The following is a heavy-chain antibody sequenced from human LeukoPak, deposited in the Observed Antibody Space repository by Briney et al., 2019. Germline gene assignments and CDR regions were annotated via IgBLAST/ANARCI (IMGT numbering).Heavy chain of an antibody. D-gene: IGHD2-2*01. J-gene: IGHJ1*01. V-gene: IGHV1-69*13. CDR3: ARGGDIVVVPAAMIPRYLNGDYHRAEYFQH. Sequence: ASVKVSCKASGGTFSSYAISWVRQAPGQGLEWMGGIIPIFGTANCAQKFQGRVTITADESTSTAYMELSSLRSEDTAVYYCARGGDIVVVPAAMIPRYLNGDYHRAEYFQHWGQGTLVTVSS. CDR2: IIPIFGTA. CDR1: GGTFSSYA.